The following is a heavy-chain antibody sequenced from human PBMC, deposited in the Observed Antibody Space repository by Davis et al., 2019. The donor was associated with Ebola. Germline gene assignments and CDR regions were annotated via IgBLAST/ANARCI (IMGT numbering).Heavy chain of an antibody. CDR2: IEEDGNEK. J-gene: IGHJ4*02. Sequence: GGSLRLSCETSGFIFRNYVMSWVRQAPGKGLEWVANIEEDGNEKNYVDSVKGRFTISRDNAKNSVYLQLNSLRVEDTAVYYCARSLFDYWGQGTLVTVSS. CDR3: ARSLFDY. CDR1: GFIFRNYV. V-gene: IGHV3-7*01.